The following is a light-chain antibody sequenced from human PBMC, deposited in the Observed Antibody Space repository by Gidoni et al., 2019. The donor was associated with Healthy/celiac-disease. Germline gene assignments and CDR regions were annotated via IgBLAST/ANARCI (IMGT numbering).Light chain of an antibody. V-gene: IGKV4-1*01. Sequence: DIVMTQSPDSLAVSLGEGATINCKSSQSVLYSSNNKNYLAWYQQKPGQPPKLLICWASTRASGVPDRFSGSGSGTDFTLTSSSLQAEDVAVYYCQQDYSTPHTFGGGTKVEIK. CDR1: QSVLYSSNNKNY. J-gene: IGKJ4*01. CDR3: QQDYSTPHT. CDR2: WAS.